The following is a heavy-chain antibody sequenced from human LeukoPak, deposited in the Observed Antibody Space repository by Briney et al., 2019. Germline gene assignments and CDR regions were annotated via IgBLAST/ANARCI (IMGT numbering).Heavy chain of an antibody. CDR1: GYTFTGYY. J-gene: IGHJ4*02. CDR2: INPNSGGT. Sequence: ASVKVSCKASGYTFTGYYMHWVRQAPGQGLEWMRWINPNSGGTNYAQKFQGRVTMTRDTSISTAYMELSRLRSDDTAVYYCARDRTSGWYYFDYWGQGTLVTVSS. V-gene: IGHV1-2*02. CDR3: ARDRTSGWYYFDY. D-gene: IGHD6-19*01.